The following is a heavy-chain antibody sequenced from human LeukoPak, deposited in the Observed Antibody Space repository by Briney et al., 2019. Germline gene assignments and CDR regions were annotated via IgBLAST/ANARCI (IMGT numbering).Heavy chain of an antibody. CDR3: AREDGTYDFWSGYQYYFDY. D-gene: IGHD3-3*01. V-gene: IGHV1-18*01. Sequence: ASVKVSCKASGYTFTSYGISWVRQAPGQGLEWMGWISAYNGNTNYAQKLQGRVTITTDTSTSTAYMELRSLRSDDTAVYYCAREDGTYDFWSGYQYYFDYWGQGTLVTVSS. CDR1: GYTFTSYG. CDR2: ISAYNGNT. J-gene: IGHJ4*02.